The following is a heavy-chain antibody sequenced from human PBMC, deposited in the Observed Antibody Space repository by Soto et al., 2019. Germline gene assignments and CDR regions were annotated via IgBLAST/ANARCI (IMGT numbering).Heavy chain of an antibody. CDR1: GGSFSGYY. Sequence: QVQLQQWGAGLLKPSETLSLTCAVYGGSFSGYYWSWIRQPPGKGLEWIGEINHSGSTNYNPSLKRRVTISVDTSKHQFSLKLSSVTAADTAVYYCARGRSYYYGSGSYFRYFDYWGQGTLVTVSS. CDR2: INHSGST. V-gene: IGHV4-34*01. D-gene: IGHD3-10*01. CDR3: ARGRSYYYGSGSYFRYFDY. J-gene: IGHJ4*02.